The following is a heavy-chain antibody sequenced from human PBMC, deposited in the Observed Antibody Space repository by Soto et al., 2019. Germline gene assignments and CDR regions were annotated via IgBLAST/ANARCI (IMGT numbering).Heavy chain of an antibody. Sequence: GGSLRLSCAASGFTFSSHSMNWVRQAPGKGLEWVASIYRSSVFRFVPNEFYADSVRGRFIISRDNTNNLVFLQMDSLRVEDTAVYYCARDFSSQLPLDYWGQGTLVTGSS. CDR1: GFTFSSHS. CDR3: ARDFSSQLPLDY. V-gene: IGHV3-21*01. CDR2: IYRSSVFRFVPNE. J-gene: IGHJ4*02.